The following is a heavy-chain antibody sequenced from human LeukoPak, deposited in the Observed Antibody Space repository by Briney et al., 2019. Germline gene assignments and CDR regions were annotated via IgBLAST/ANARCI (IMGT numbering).Heavy chain of an antibody. V-gene: IGHV4-34*01. CDR1: GYSISNGYY. D-gene: IGHD3-10*01. J-gene: IGHJ6*03. Sequence: SETLSLTCTVSGYSISNGYYWSWIRQPPGKGLEWIGEINHSGSTNYNPSLKSRVTISVDTSKNQFSLKLSSVTAADTAVYYCARRGMVRGVIYYYYYYMDVWGKGTTVTISS. CDR3: ARRGMVRGVIYYYYYYMDV. CDR2: INHSGST.